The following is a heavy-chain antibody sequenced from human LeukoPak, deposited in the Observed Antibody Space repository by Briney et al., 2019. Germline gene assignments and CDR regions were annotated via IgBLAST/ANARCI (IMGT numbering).Heavy chain of an antibody. J-gene: IGHJ5*02. V-gene: IGHV3-48*02. Sequence: PGGSLRLSCVASGXTFSSYSMNWVRQAPGKGPEWISYVTSSSSTIYYADSVKGRFTISRDNAKNSLYLQMNSLRDEDTALYYCARGTSPFDPWGRGTLVTVSS. CDR3: ARGTSPFDP. CDR1: GXTFSSYS. CDR2: VTSSSSTI.